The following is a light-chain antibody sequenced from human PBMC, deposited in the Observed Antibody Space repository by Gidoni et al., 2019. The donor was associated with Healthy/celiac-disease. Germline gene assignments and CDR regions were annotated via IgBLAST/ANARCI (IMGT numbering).Light chain of an antibody. Sequence: DIQMTQSPSSLSASVGDRVTITCRASQSISSYLNWYQQKPGKAPKLLIYAASSLQSWVPSRFSGSGSGTDFTLTISSLQPEDFATYYCQQSDSTPRYTFGQGTKLEIK. J-gene: IGKJ2*01. CDR1: QSISSY. CDR2: AAS. V-gene: IGKV1-39*01. CDR3: QQSDSTPRYT.